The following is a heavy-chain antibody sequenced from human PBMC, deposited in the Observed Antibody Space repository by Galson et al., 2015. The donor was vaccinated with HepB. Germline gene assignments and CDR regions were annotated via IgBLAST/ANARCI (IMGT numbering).Heavy chain of an antibody. CDR1: GINFGSYG. CDR2: ISHYGSQQ. Sequence: SLRLSCAVSGINFGSYGMHWVRQPPGKGLEWVALISHYGSQQYYGDSVNGRFTIARANSKQTLFLQMNSLRLEDTAVYYCAKDAPATRTPYDSWGQGTLVTVSS. J-gene: IGHJ4*02. CDR3: AKDAPATRTPYDS. V-gene: IGHV3-30*18. D-gene: IGHD1-1*01.